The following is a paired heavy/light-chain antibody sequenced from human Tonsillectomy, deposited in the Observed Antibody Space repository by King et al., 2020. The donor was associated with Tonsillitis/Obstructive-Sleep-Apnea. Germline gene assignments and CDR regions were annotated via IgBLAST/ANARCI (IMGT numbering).Heavy chain of an antibody. J-gene: IGHJ4*02. V-gene: IGHV4-59*01. CDR3: ARDNSPSDSGFDY. D-gene: IGHD3-22*01. CDR2: IYYTGST. CDR1: GDSISDYF. Sequence: QVHLQESGPGLVKPLETLSLTCTVSGDSISDYFWSWIRQPPGKGLEWIGYIYYTGSTNHKSSLKSRVSISVDTSKNQFSLNLTSVTAADTAVYYCARDNSPSDSGFDYWSPGTLVTVSS.
Light chain of an antibody. J-gene: IGKJ4*01. Sequence: DIQMTQSPSSLSASVGDRVTLTCRASQSISNYLNWYQQKPGKAPKLLIYATSSLQSGVPSRFSGGGSGTDFTLTISSLQPEDFATYYCQQSYSTLRTFGGGTKVDLK. V-gene: IGKV1-39*01. CDR1: QSISNY. CDR3: QQSYSTLRT. CDR2: ATS.